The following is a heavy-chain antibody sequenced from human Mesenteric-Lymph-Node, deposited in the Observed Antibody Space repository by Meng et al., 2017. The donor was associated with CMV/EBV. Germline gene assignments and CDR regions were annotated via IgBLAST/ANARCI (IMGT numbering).Heavy chain of an antibody. Sequence: GESLKISCAASGFTFSSYAMSWVHQAPGKGLEWVSAISGSGGSTYHADSVKGRFTISRDNSKNTLYLQMNSLRAEDTAVYYCARDSGWYDYWGQGTLVTVSS. V-gene: IGHV3-23*01. D-gene: IGHD6-19*01. CDR2: ISGSGGST. CDR3: ARDSGWYDY. CDR1: GFTFSSYA. J-gene: IGHJ4*02.